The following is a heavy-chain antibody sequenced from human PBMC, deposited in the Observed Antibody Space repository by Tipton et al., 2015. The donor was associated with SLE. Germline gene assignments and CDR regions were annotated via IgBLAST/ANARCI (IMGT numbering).Heavy chain of an antibody. CDR1: GDSISSSKW. V-gene: IGHV4-4*02. Sequence: GLVKPSGTLSLTCAVSGDSISSSKWWSWVRQPPGKGLEWIGEIYHTGSINYSPSLKSRVSMSIDKSKNQFSLNLSSVTAADTAVYFCASRRGNFYGFGLDVWGQGTTFIVSS. D-gene: IGHD1-26*01. CDR3: ASRRGNFYGFGLDV. CDR2: IYHTGSI. J-gene: IGHJ6*02.